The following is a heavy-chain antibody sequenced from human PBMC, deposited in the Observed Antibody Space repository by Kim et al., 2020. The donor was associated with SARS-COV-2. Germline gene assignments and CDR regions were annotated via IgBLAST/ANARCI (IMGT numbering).Heavy chain of an antibody. CDR3: ARDPLGGCGGDCYSAWFDT. CDR2: ISSSSSTI. J-gene: IGHJ5*02. CDR1: GFTFSSYS. V-gene: IGHV3-48*02. D-gene: IGHD2-21*02. Sequence: GGSLRLSCAASGFTFSSYSMNWVRQAPGKGLEWVSYISSSSSTIYYADSVKGRFTISRDNAKNSLYLQMNSLSDEDTAVYYCARDPLGGCGGDCYSAWFDTRGQGTLITVSS.